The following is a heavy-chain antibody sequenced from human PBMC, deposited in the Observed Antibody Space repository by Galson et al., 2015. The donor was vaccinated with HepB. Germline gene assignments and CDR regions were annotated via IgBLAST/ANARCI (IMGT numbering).Heavy chain of an antibody. CDR1: GFTFSSYS. V-gene: IGHV3-21*01. CDR2: ISSSSSYI. J-gene: IGHJ6*02. Sequence: SLRLSCAASGFTFSSYSMNWVRQAPGKGLEWVSSISSSSSYIYYADSVKGRFTISRDNAKNSLYLQMNSLRAEDTAVYYCARDLMAINYDILTGYSKYYYGMDVWGQGTTVTVSS. CDR3: ARDLMAINYDILTGYSKYYYGMDV. D-gene: IGHD3-9*01.